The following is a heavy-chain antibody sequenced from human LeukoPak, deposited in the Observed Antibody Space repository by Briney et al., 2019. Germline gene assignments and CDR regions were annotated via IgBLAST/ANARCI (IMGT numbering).Heavy chain of an antibody. D-gene: IGHD3-10*01. V-gene: IGHV3-48*03. Sequence: GGSLRLSCAASGFTFSSYEMNWVRQAPGKGLEWVSYISSSGSTIYYADSVKGRFTISRDNAKNSLYLQMNSLRAEDTAVYYCYGSGSYARGLDYWGQGTLVTVSS. CDR3: YGSGSYARGLDY. CDR1: GFTFSSYE. CDR2: ISSSGSTI. J-gene: IGHJ4*02.